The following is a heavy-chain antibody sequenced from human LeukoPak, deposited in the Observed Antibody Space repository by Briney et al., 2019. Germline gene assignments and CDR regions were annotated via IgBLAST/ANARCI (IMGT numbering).Heavy chain of an antibody. CDR2: ISAYNGLT. D-gene: IGHD2-2*01. V-gene: IGHV1-18*01. Sequence: ASVKVSCKASGYTFTSYGISWVRQAPGQGLEWMGWISAYNGLTNYVQRLQGRVTMTTDTSTNTAYMELRSLRSDDTAVYYCARILVVVPAARGYSFDYWGQGTLVTVSS. J-gene: IGHJ4*02. CDR3: ARILVVVPAARGYSFDY. CDR1: GYTFTSYG.